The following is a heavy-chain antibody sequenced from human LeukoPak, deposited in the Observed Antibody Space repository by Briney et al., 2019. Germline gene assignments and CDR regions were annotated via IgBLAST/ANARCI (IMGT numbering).Heavy chain of an antibody. Sequence: ASVKVSCKASGGTFSSYAISWVRQAPGQGLEWMGWISDYNGNTNYAQKFQGRVTMTTDTSTSTAYMELRSLRSDDTAVYYCARENDGDSSWYDYWGQGTLVTVSS. CDR1: GGTFSSYA. CDR3: ARENDGDSSWYDY. D-gene: IGHD6-13*01. CDR2: ISDYNGNT. J-gene: IGHJ4*02. V-gene: IGHV1-18*01.